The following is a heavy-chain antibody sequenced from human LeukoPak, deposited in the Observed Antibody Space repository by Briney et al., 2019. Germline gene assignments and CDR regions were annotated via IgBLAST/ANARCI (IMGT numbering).Heavy chain of an antibody. J-gene: IGHJ3*02. D-gene: IGHD6-13*01. CDR3: ARGIAAAGVGAFDI. Sequence: PGGSLRLSCAASGFTFSSYSMNWVRQAPGKGLEWVSYISSSSSTIYYADSVKGRFTISRDNAKNSLYPQMNSLRAEDTAVYYCARGIAAAGVGAFDIWGQGTMVTVSS. CDR2: ISSSSSTI. V-gene: IGHV3-48*01. CDR1: GFTFSSYS.